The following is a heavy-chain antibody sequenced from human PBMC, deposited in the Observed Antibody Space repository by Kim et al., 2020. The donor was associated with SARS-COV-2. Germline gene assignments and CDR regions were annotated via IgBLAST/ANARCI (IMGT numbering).Heavy chain of an antibody. CDR3: ASSFGSGGNYTPFDY. D-gene: IGHD3-10*01. J-gene: IGHJ4*01. CDR2: ISYDGSNK. V-gene: IGHV3-30-3*01. Sequence: GGSLRLSCAASGFTFSSYAMHWVRQAPGKGLEWVAVISYDGSNKYYADSVKGRFTISRDNSKNTLYLQMNSLRAEDTAVYYCASSFGSGGNYTPFDYWG. CDR1: GFTFSSYA.